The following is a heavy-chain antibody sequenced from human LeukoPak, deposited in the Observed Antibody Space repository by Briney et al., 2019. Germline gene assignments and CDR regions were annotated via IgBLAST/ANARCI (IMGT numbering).Heavy chain of an antibody. CDR1: GYTLTELS. Sequence: GASVKVACMVGGYTLTELSMHWVRQAPGKGLEWMGGFDPEDGETIYAQKFQGRVTMTDDTSTDTAYMELSSLRSEDTAVYYCATDFPLEDYCSSTSCYDYWGQGTLVTVAS. D-gene: IGHD2-2*01. CDR2: FDPEDGET. J-gene: IGHJ4*02. CDR3: ATDFPLEDYCSSTSCYDY. V-gene: IGHV1-24*01.